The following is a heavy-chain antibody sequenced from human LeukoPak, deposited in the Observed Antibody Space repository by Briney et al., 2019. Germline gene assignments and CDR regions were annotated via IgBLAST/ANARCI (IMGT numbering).Heavy chain of an antibody. CDR2: IRYDGSNK. D-gene: IGHD6-19*01. Sequence: PGGSLRLSCAASGFTFSSYGMHWVRQAPGKGLEWVAFIRYDGSNKYYADSVKGRFTISRDNSKNTLYLQMNSLRTEDTALYYCAKDVGSGWSSLGYWGQGTLVTVSS. V-gene: IGHV3-30*02. CDR1: GFTFSSYG. J-gene: IGHJ4*02. CDR3: AKDVGSGWSSLGY.